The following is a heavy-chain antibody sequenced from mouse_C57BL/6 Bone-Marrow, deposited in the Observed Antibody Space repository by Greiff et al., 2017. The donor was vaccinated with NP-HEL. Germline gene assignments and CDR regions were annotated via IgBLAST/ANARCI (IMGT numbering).Heavy chain of an antibody. CDR2: INPNNGGT. V-gene: IGHV1-22*01. CDR1: GYTFTDYN. CDR3: ATGLLFPSCYAMGY. D-gene: IGHD2-3*01. Sequence: EVKLQESGPELVKPGASVKMSCKASGYTFTDYNMNWVKQSHGKSLEWIGYINPNNGGTSYIQKIKGQATLTVNKSSRTAYMELSSLTSEHSAVYYCATGLLFPSCYAMGYWGQGASVTVST. J-gene: IGHJ4*01.